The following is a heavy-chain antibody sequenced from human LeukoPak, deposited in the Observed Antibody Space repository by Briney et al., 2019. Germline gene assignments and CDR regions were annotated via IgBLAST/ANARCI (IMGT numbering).Heavy chain of an antibody. V-gene: IGHV4-38-2*02. CDR3: ARGGGPVGYYFDY. Sequence: SETLSLTCTVSGYSISSGYYWGWIRQPPGKGLEWIGSIYYSGSTNYNPSLKSRVTISVDTSKNQFSLKLSSVTAADTAVYYCARGGGPVGYYFDYWGQGTLVTVSS. D-gene: IGHD1-26*01. CDR2: IYYSGST. CDR1: GYSISSGYY. J-gene: IGHJ4*02.